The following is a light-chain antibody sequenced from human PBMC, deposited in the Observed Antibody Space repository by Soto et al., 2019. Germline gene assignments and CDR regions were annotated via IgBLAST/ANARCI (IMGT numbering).Light chain of an antibody. CDR1: SSDVGGYNY. CDR2: EVT. J-gene: IGLJ1*01. V-gene: IGLV2-14*01. CDR3: QSYDISLHNYV. Sequence: QSALTQPPSASGSPGQSVTISCTGTSSDVGGYNYVSWYQQHPGKAPKLMIYEVTNRPSGVSNRFSGSKSANTASLTISGLQAEDEADYYCQSYDISLHNYVFGTGTKVTVL.